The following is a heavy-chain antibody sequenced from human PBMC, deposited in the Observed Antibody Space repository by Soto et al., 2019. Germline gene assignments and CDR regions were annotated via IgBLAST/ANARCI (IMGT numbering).Heavy chain of an antibody. CDR3: ARESGVAAAGYGDAFDI. J-gene: IGHJ3*02. D-gene: IGHD6-13*01. V-gene: IGHV3-21*01. CDR1: GFTFSSYS. Sequence: GGSLRLSCAASGFTFSSYSMNWVRQAPGKGLEWVSSISSSSSYIYYADSVKGRFTISRDNAKNSLYLQMNSLRAEDTAVYYCARESGVAAAGYGDAFDIWGQGTLVPVSS. CDR2: ISSSSSYI.